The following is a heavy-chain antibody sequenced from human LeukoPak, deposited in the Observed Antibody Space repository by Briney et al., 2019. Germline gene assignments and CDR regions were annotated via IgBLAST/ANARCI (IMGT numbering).Heavy chain of an antibody. J-gene: IGHJ4*02. CDR2: IYHSGST. V-gene: IGHV4-4*02. CDR3: ARSGTGWYATDF. CDR1: GGSISSSNW. D-gene: IGHD6-19*01. Sequence: SETLSLTCAVSGGSISSSNWWSWVRQPPGKGLEWIGEIYHSGSTNYNPSLKSRVTISVDKSKNQFSPKLGSVTAADTAFYYCARSGTGWYATDFWGQGTLVTVSS.